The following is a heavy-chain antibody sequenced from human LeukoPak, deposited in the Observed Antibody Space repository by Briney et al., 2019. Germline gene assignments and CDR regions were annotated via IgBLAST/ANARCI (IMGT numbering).Heavy chain of an antibody. D-gene: IGHD6-19*01. V-gene: IGHV4-59*01. CDR2: IYYSGST. Sequence: SETLSLTCTVSGGSISSYYWSWIRQPPGKGLEWIGYIYYSGSTNYNPSLKSRVTISVDTSKNQFSLKLSSVTAADTAVYYCARVIGNSGQWLVPYYYYGMDVWGQGTTVTVSS. CDR3: ARVIGNSGQWLVPYYYYGMDV. J-gene: IGHJ6*02. CDR1: GGSISSYY.